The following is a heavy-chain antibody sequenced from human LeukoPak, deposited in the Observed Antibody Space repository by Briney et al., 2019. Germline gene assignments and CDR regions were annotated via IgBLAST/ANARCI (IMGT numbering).Heavy chain of an antibody. CDR1: GYSISSGYY. CDR2: IYHSGST. Sequence: SETLSLTCAVSGYSISSGYYWGWIRQPPGKGLEWIGSIYHSGSTYYNPSLKSRVTISVDTSKNQFSLKLSSVTAADTAVYYCASNVWSGYYPFDYWGQGTLVTVS. J-gene: IGHJ4*02. CDR3: ASNVWSGYYPFDY. V-gene: IGHV4-38-2*01. D-gene: IGHD3-3*01.